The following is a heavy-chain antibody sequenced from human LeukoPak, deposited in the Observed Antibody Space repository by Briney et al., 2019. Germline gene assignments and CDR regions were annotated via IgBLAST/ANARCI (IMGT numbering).Heavy chain of an antibody. V-gene: IGHV4-39*07. CDR2: IYYSGST. Sequence: SETLSLTCTVSGGSISSYYWGWIRQPPGKGLEWIGSIYYSGSTYYNPSLKSRVTISVDTSKNQFSLKLSSVTAADTAVYYCARRKAYYYDSSGYFIDYRGQGTLVTVSS. J-gene: IGHJ4*02. CDR1: GGSISSYY. D-gene: IGHD3-22*01. CDR3: ARRKAYYYDSSGYFIDY.